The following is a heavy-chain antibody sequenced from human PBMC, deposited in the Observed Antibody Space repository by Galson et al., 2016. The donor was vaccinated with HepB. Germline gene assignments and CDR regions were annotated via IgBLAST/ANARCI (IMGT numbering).Heavy chain of an antibody. CDR1: GFTFGTHA. D-gene: IGHD3-22*01. CDR2: ISYDGNNN. V-gene: IGHV3-30*18. CDR3: AKVRGDYYYDTSGLDAFDI. J-gene: IGHJ3*02. Sequence: SLRLSCAASGFTFGTHAMHWVRLAPGKGLEWVAVISYDGNNNYYVDSVKGRFTISRDNSQNTLFLQMNSLRTEDTAIYYCAKVRGDYYYDTSGLDAFDIWGQGTMVTVSS.